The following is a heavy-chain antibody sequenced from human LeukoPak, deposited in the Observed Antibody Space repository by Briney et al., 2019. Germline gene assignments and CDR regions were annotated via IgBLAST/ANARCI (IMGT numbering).Heavy chain of an antibody. CDR2: INPNSGGT. Sequence: ASVKVSCKASGYTFTSYYMHWVRQAPGQGLEWMGRINPNSGGTNYAQKFQGRVTMTRDTSISTAYMELSRLRSDDTAVYYCGRVVGGSYFSGLGYWGQGTLVTVSS. V-gene: IGHV1-2*06. CDR3: GRVVGGSYFSGLGY. D-gene: IGHD1-26*01. CDR1: GYTFTSYY. J-gene: IGHJ4*02.